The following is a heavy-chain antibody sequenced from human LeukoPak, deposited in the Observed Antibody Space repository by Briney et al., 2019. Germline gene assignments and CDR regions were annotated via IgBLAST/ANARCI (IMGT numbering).Heavy chain of an antibody. CDR2: IRYDGSNK. D-gene: IGHD5-18*01. CDR3: ARDRGELWPRDYYYYMDV. Sequence: GGSLRLSCAASGFTFSSYGMHWVRQAPGKGLEWVAFIRYDGSNKYYADSVKGRLPISRDNSKKTLYLQMNRLRAEDTAVYYCARDRGELWPRDYYYYMDVWGKGTTVTVSS. V-gene: IGHV3-30*02. CDR1: GFTFSSYG. J-gene: IGHJ6*03.